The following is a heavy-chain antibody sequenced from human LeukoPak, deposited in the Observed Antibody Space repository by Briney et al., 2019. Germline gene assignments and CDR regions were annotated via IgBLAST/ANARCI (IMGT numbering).Heavy chain of an antibody. CDR1: GFTFSSYA. J-gene: IGHJ1*01. D-gene: IGHD3-22*01. Sequence: GGSLRLSCAVSGFTFSSYAMSWVRQAPGKGLEWVSHISGSGGSTSYADSVKGRFTISRDNSMNTLYLQMNSLRAEDTAVYFCAKGRDSSGRQYFQHWGQGTLVTVSS. CDR3: AKGRDSSGRQYFQH. CDR2: ISGSGGST. V-gene: IGHV3-23*01.